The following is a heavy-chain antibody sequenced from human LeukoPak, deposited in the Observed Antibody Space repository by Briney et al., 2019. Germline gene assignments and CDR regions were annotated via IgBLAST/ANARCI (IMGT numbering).Heavy chain of an antibody. D-gene: IGHD2-21*01. Sequence: GGSLRLSCAASGFTFSNYDMHWVRQATGKGLEWVSSIGKGGDSYYAGSVKGRFTISRGNGKNSLHLQMNSLRAGDTAVYYCTRGGEGFDPWGQGTLVTVSS. CDR2: IGKGGDS. CDR3: TRGGEGFDP. CDR1: GFTFSNYD. V-gene: IGHV3-13*01. J-gene: IGHJ5*02.